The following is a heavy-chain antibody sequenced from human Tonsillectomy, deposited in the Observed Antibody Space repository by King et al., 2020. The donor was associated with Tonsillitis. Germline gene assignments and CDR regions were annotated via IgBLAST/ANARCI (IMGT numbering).Heavy chain of an antibody. D-gene: IGHD6-13*01. V-gene: IGHV1-46*01. CDR1: GYTFTSYY. CDR2: INPSGGST. CDR3: ARSRGSSSSWQYDYRTPEVDY. J-gene: IGHJ4*02. Sequence: QLVQSGAEVKKPGASVKVSCKASGYTFTSYYMRWVRQAPGQGLEWMGIINPSGGSTSYAQKFQGRDTMTRDPSTSTVYMELSSLRSEDTAVYYCARSRGSSSSWQYDYRTPEVDYWGQGTLVTVSS.